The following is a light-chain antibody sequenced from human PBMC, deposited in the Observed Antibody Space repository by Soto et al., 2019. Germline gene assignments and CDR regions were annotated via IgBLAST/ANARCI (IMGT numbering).Light chain of an antibody. J-gene: IGKJ2*01. CDR2: GAS. CDR3: QQYNNWPRT. V-gene: IGKV3-15*01. CDR1: QSIRSN. Sequence: EIVMTQSPATLSVSPGERAALSCRASQSIRSNLAWYQQKPGQAPRLLIYGASTRATGIPARVSGSGSGTEFTLTSTLLQYEDFAVYYCQQYNNWPRTFGQGTKLEI.